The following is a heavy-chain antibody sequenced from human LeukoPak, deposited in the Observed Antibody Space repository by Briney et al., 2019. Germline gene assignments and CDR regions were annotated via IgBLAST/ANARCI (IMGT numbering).Heavy chain of an antibody. CDR3: AKDLSNYDIKYYYYMDV. CDR2: ISGSGGST. V-gene: IGHV3-23*01. J-gene: IGHJ6*03. Sequence: GGSLRLSCAASGFTFSSYWMSWVRQAPGKGLEWVSAISGSGGSTYYADSVKGRFTISRDNSKNTLYLQMNSLRAEDTAVYYCAKDLSNYDIKYYYYMDVWGKGTTVTVSS. CDR1: GFTFSSYW. D-gene: IGHD3-3*01.